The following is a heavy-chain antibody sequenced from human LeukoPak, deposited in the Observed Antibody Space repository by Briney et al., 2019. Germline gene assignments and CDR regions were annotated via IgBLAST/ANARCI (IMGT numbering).Heavy chain of an antibody. CDR1: GFTFSSYA. J-gene: IGHJ4*02. D-gene: IGHD7-27*01. V-gene: IGHV3-11*01. Sequence: GGSLRLSCAASGFTFSSYAMSWIRQVPGKGLEWVSCISSSGSTIYYADSVKGRFTISRDNAKNSLYLQMNSLRAEDTAVYYCAREGGNWGEGYFDYWGQGTLVTVSS. CDR2: ISSSGSTI. CDR3: AREGGNWGEGYFDY.